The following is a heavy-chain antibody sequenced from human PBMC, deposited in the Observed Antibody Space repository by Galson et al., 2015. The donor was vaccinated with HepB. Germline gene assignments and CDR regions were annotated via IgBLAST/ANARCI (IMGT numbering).Heavy chain of an antibody. Sequence: SLRLSCAASGFTFSSYGMHWVRQAPGKGLEWVAVIPYDGSNKYYADSVKGRFTISRDNSKNTLYLQMNSLRAEDTAVYYCAKEGSYDILTGYLDYWGQGTLVTVSS. J-gene: IGHJ4*02. CDR2: IPYDGSNK. CDR3: AKEGSYDILTGYLDY. D-gene: IGHD3-9*01. V-gene: IGHV3-30*18. CDR1: GFTFSSYG.